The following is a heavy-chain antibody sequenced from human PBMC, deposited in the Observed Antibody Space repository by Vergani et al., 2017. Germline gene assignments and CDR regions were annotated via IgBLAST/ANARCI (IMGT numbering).Heavy chain of an antibody. CDR3: ARHGGSGWSLDY. Sequence: EVHLLESGGGLVQPGGSLRLSCEVSGFTFSSDWMSWVRQAPGKGLEWVANIKQDGSEKYYVDSVKGRFTISRDNAKNSVYLQMNSLRAEDTAVFYCARHGGSGWSLDYWGQGTLVTVSS. J-gene: IGHJ4*02. CDR1: GFTFSSDW. D-gene: IGHD6-19*01. CDR2: IKQDGSEK. V-gene: IGHV3-7*01.